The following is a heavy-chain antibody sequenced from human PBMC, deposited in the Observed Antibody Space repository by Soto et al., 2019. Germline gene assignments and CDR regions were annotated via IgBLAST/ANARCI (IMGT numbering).Heavy chain of an antibody. CDR3: TRGVATTVTNYFDY. CDR1: GGSISSYY. D-gene: IGHD4-17*01. CDR2: IYYSGST. V-gene: IGHV4-59*01. Sequence: SETLSLTCTVSGGSISSYYWSWIRQPPGKGLEWIGYIYYSGSTNYNPSLKSRVTISVDTSKNQFSLKLSSVTAVDTAVYYCTRGVATTVTNYFDYWGQGTLVTVSS. J-gene: IGHJ4*02.